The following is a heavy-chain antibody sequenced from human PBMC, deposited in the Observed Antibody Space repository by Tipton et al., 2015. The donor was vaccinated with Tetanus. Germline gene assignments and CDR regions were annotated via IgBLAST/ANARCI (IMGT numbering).Heavy chain of an antibody. V-gene: IGHV1-2*04. CDR2: INPNGNT. D-gene: IGHD3-10*01. Sequence: QLVQSGAEVRKPGASVQVSCRGSGYSFTNYYIHWVRQAPGQGPEWTGWINPNGNTKYARKFEGSVTMSIDTSISTVYLELSRLTSEDTAVYYCARLIYGSGSYYYDLWGQGTLVTVSS. J-gene: IGHJ5*02. CDR3: ARLIYGSGSYYYDL. CDR1: GYSFTNYY.